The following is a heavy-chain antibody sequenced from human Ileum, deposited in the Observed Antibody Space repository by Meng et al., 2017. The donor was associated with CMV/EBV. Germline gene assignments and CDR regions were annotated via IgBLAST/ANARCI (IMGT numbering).Heavy chain of an antibody. J-gene: IGHJ4*02. D-gene: IGHD2-21*01. CDR3: TRCGFNCFLDY. V-gene: IGHV3-49*04. Sequence: GESLKFSCTVSGFSAGDSYMTWVRQAPGKGLEWVGFIRSKNSGGTTEYAASVKGRFIVSRDESNSVTYLQMNSLRIEDTAIYYCTRCGFNCFLDYWGQGTQVTVSS. CDR1: GFSAGDSY. CDR2: IRSKNSGGTT.